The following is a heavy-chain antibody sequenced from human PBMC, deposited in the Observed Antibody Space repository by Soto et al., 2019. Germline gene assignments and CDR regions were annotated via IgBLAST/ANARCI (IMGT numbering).Heavy chain of an antibody. D-gene: IGHD2-15*01. J-gene: IGHJ4*02. CDR3: AKAQEASGNVNSYFDL. CDR2: LSGSGDST. CDR1: GFSFSSYA. Sequence: GGSLRLSCAASGFSFSSYAMSWVRQAPGKGLEWVSVLSGSGDSTYYADSVKGRFTISRDNSKNTLYLEMNSLRAEDTTVYYCAKAQEASGNVNSYFDLWGQGTQVTVSS. V-gene: IGHV3-23*01.